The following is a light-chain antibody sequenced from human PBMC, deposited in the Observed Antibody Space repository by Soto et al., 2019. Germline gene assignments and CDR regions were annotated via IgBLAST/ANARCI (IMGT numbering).Light chain of an antibody. CDR2: DAS. CDR1: QSISSW. Sequence: DIQMSQSPSTLSASIGDRVTITCRASQSISSWLAWYQQKPGKAPKLLIYDASSLESGVPSRFSGSGSGTEFTLTISSLQPEDFAVYYCQQYGSSPPWTFGQGTKVDTK. J-gene: IGKJ1*01. V-gene: IGKV1-5*01. CDR3: QQYGSSPPWT.